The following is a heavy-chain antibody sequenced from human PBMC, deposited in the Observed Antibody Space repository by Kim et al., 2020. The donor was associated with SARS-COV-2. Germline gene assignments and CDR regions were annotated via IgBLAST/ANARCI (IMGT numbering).Heavy chain of an antibody. V-gene: IGHV1-3*01. CDR3: ARNVGFH. CDR1: GYSFTNYA. CDR2: INPGNGNT. J-gene: IGHJ4*02. Sequence: ASVKVSCKTSGYSFTNYAIYWVHQAPGQRLEWMGWINPGNGNTKYSQNFQDRLTLTRDASATTVYMELGSLRSEDTAIYYCARNVGFHWGQGTLVTVSS. D-gene: IGHD1-26*01.